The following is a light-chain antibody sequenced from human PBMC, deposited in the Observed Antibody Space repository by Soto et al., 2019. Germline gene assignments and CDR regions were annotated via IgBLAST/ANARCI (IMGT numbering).Light chain of an antibody. CDR1: QSVSSN. J-gene: IGKJ1*01. CDR2: GAS. V-gene: IGKV3-15*01. Sequence: EIVMTQSPATLSVSPGERATLSCRASQSVSSNLAWYQQKPGQAPRLLIYGASTRATGIPARFSGSRSGTEFTLTISSLQSEDFAVYYCQQYNYWPRTFGQGTKVAIK. CDR3: QQYNYWPRT.